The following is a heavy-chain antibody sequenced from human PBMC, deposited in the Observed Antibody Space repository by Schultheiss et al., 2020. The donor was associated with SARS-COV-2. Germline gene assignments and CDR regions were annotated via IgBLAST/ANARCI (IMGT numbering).Heavy chain of an antibody. D-gene: IGHD2-2*01. CDR2: IIPIFGRA. CDR3: ARGGYQLPHVYYYGMDV. J-gene: IGHJ6*02. Sequence: SVKVSCKASGGTFSSYAISWVRQAPGQGLEWMGGIIPIFGRANYAQKFQDRVTITADESTSTAYMELSTLTSDDTAVYYCARGGYQLPHVYYYGMDVWGQGTTVTVSS. V-gene: IGHV1-69*13. CDR1: GGTFSSYA.